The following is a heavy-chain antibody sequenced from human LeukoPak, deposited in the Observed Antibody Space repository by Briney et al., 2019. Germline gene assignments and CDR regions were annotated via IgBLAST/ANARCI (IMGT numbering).Heavy chain of an antibody. J-gene: IGHJ3*02. D-gene: IGHD6-19*01. CDR1: GFTFNNYW. CDR3: AKDGRQWLVPFAFDI. V-gene: IGHV3-23*01. Sequence: GGSLRLSCAASGFTFNNYWMSWARQAPGKGLEWVSAISGSGGSTYYADSVKGRFTISRDNSKNTLYLQMNSLRAEDTAVYYCAKDGRQWLVPFAFDIWGQGTMVTVSS. CDR2: ISGSGGST.